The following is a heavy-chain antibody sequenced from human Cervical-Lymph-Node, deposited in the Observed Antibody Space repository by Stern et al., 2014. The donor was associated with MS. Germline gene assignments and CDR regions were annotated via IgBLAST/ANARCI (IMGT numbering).Heavy chain of an antibody. CDR3: ARHVQGFDY. Sequence: EVQLVQSGAEVKQPGESLKISCKLSGYSFTIYYIAWVRQMPGKGLEWRGVIYPYDSDTTCSPSFQGQVTISADKSITTAYLQWSSLRASDTAMYYCARHVQGFDYWGQGTLVTVSS. CDR2: IYPYDSDT. J-gene: IGHJ4*02. V-gene: IGHV5-51*01. CDR1: GYSFTIYY.